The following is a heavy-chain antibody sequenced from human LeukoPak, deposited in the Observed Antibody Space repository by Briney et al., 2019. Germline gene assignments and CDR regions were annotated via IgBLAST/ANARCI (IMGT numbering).Heavy chain of an antibody. CDR3: ARVGVVVPAAMVGGSYYYYMDV. V-gene: IGHV3-74*01. Sequence: GGSLRLSCAASGFTFSSYWMHWVRQASGKGLVWVSRINSDGSSTSYADSVKGRFTISRDNAKNTLYLQMNSLRAEDTAVYYCARVGVVVPAAMVGGSYYYYMDVWGKGTTVTVSS. D-gene: IGHD2-2*01. CDR1: GFTFSSYW. J-gene: IGHJ6*03. CDR2: INSDGSST.